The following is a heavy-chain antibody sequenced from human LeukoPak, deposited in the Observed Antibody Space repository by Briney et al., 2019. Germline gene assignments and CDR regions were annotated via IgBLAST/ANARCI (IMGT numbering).Heavy chain of an antibody. V-gene: IGHV3-23*01. CDR3: AKILARPTYYDFWSGSEKFDP. J-gene: IGHJ5*02. Sequence: PGGSLRLSCAASGFTFSSYAMSWVRQAPGKGLEWVSAISGSGGSTYYADSVKGRFTISRDNSKNTLYLQMNSLRAEDTAVHYCAKILARPTYYDFWSGSEKFDPWGQGTLVTVSS. CDR1: GFTFSSYA. D-gene: IGHD3-3*01. CDR2: ISGSGGST.